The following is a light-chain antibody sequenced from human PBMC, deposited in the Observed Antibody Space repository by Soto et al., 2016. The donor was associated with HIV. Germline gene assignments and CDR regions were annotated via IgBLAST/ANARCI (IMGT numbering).Light chain of an antibody. CDR3: MQALQSPRT. CDR1: QSLLHSSGYHY. CDR2: LGS. Sequence: DIVMTQSPLSLPVTPGEPASISCRASQSLLHSSGYHYLDWYLQKPGQSPQLLIHLGSDRASGVPDGFSGSGSGTDFTLKISRVEAEDVGVYYCMQALQSPRTFGQGTKVEIK. J-gene: IGKJ1*01. V-gene: IGKV2-28*01.